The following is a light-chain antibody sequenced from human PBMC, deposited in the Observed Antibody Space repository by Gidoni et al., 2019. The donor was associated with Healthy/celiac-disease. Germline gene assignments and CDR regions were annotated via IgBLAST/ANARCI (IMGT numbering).Light chain of an antibody. CDR3: QQRYSTPPLT. J-gene: IGKJ1*01. CDR1: KTISSY. V-gene: IGKV1-39*01. CDR2: DAA. Sequence: DIHMTQSPSSLSASVGDRLTITSRTSKTISSYLTWYQQKPGKAPKLLIYDAASLQSRVPSRFSGSGTGTDFTPTISSRQPEDVATYYCQQRYSTPPLTFGQGTKVEIK.